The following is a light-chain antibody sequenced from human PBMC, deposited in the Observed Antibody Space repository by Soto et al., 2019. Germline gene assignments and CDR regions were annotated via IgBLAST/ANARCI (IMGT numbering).Light chain of an antibody. V-gene: IGKV1-39*01. CDR1: QGISTY. CDR2: AAS. Sequence: IQMTQSPSALSAPAGDGGTSTCRASQGISTYLNWYQQKPGKAPNLLIYAASSLQSGVPSRFSGSGSGTDFTLTITSLQPEDSATYYCQHSYSGPAIPFGQGPRLKI. J-gene: IGKJ5*01. CDR3: QHSYSGPAIP.